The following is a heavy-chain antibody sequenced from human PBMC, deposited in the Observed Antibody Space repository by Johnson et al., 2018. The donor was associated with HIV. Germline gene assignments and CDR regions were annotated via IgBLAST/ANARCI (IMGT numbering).Heavy chain of an antibody. Sequence: QVQLVESGGGVVQPGTYLRLSCAASGFTFSTFAMHWVRQAPGKGLEWVAVISYDGTNNQNGDSVKGRFTISRDNAKNSLYLQMNSLRAGDTAVYYCARAYNDAFDIWGQGTMVTVSS. CDR3: ARAYNDAFDI. CDR1: GFTFSTFA. J-gene: IGHJ3*02. D-gene: IGHD5-24*01. CDR2: ISYDGTNN. V-gene: IGHV3-30*04.